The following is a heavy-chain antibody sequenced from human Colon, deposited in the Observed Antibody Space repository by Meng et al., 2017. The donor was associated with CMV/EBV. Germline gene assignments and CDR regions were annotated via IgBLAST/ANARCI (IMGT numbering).Heavy chain of an antibody. CDR2: IYPGDSDT. D-gene: IGHD3-10*01. J-gene: IGHJ6*02. CDR1: GYIFTTFW. CDR3: ARPSTMARGYFFGMDV. Sequence: KVSWKVSGYIFTTFWIGWVRQMPGRGLEWMGIIYPGDSDTRYSPSFQGQVTISADKSISTAYLQWNSLKASDTATYYCARPSTMARGYFFGMDVWGQGTTVTVSS. V-gene: IGHV5-51*01.